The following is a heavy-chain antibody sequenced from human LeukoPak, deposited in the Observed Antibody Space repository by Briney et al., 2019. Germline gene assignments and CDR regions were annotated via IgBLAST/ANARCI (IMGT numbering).Heavy chain of an antibody. CDR3: ARDSGYYDFDY. CDR1: GFTVSSNY. J-gene: IGHJ4*02. Sequence: PGGSLRLSCAASGFTVSSNYMSWVRQAPGKGLEWVSVIYSDGSTYYADSVKGRFTISRDNSKNTLYLQMNSLRAEDTAVYYCARDSGYYDFDYWGQGTLVTVSS. D-gene: IGHD3-22*01. V-gene: IGHV3-66*01. CDR2: IYSDGST.